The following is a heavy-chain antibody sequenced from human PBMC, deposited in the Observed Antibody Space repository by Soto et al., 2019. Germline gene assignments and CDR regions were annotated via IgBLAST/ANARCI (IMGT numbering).Heavy chain of an antibody. CDR2: INHSGST. Sequence: SETLSLTCAVYGGSFSGYYWSWIRQPPGKGLEWIGEINHSGSTNYNPSLNSRVTISVDTSKNQFSLKLSSVTAADTAVYYCARGLAVASYYFDYWGQGTLVTVSS. CDR1: GGSFSGYY. D-gene: IGHD6-19*01. CDR3: ARGLAVASYYFDY. J-gene: IGHJ4*02. V-gene: IGHV4-34*01.